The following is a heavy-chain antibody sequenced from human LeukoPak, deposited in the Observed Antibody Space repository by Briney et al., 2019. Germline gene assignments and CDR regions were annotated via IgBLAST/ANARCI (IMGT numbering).Heavy chain of an antibody. D-gene: IGHD4-17*01. CDR3: AKDRYGDYDEPFDY. CDR2: ISYDGSNK. V-gene: IGHV3-30*18. CDR1: GFTFSSYG. Sequence: GGSLRLSCAASGFTFSSYGMHWVRQAPGKGLEWVAVISYDGSNKYYEDSVNGRFTIARDNSKNTLYMQMNRLRAEDTAVYYCAKDRYGDYDEPFDYWGQGTLVTVSS. J-gene: IGHJ4*02.